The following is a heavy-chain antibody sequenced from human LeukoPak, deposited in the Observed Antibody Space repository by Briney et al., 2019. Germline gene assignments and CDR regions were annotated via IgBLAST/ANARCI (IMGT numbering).Heavy chain of an antibody. CDR1: GFTFSSYW. CDR3: AREGYSYGYPFDY. CDR2: IKQDGSEK. J-gene: IGHJ4*02. Sequence: PGGSLRLSCAASGFTFSSYWMSWVRQAPGKGLEWVANIKQDGSEKYYVDSVKGRFTISRDNAKNSLYLQMDSLRAEDTAVYYCAREGYSYGYPFDYWGQGTLVTVSS. V-gene: IGHV3-7*03. D-gene: IGHD5-18*01.